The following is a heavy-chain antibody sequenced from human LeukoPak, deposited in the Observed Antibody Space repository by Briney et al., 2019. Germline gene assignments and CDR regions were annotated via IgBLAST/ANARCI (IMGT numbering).Heavy chain of an antibody. CDR2: INAGNGDT. Sequence: ASVKVSCKASGYTFTTYALHWVCQAPGQRLEWMGWINAGNGDTKYSQKFQGRVTITRDTSASTAYMEVSSLRSEDTAVYFCAVGPCSRTTCYGYYGMDVWGQGTTVTVSS. D-gene: IGHD2-2*01. CDR1: GYTFTTYA. J-gene: IGHJ6*02. CDR3: AVGPCSRTTCYGYYGMDV. V-gene: IGHV1-3*01.